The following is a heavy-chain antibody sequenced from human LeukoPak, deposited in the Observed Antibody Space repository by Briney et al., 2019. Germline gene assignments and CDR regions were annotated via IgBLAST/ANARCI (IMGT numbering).Heavy chain of an antibody. CDR3: XRHGIYYGLGSSYGLPNWFDP. D-gene: IGHD3-10*01. V-gene: IGHV4-39*01. CDR1: GGSISSTRYY. J-gene: IGHJ5*02. CDR2: IYYSGST. Sequence: TXETLSLTCTVSGGSISSTRYYWGWIRQPPGKGLEWIGSIYYSGSTYYNPSLKSRFTMSVYTSKNQFSLKLSSVTAAAPDFYFXXRHGIYYGLGSSYGLPNWFDPWGQGTLVTVSS.